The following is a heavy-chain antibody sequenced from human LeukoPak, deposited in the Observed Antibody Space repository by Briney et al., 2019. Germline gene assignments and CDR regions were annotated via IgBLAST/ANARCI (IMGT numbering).Heavy chain of an antibody. CDR3: ARGDWYFDL. Sequence: SETLSLTCTVSGVSISSGSYYWSWIRQPAGKGLEWIGRIYTSGSTNYNPSLKSRVTISVDTSKNQFSLKLSSVTAADTAVYYCARGDWYFDLWGRGTLVTVSS. V-gene: IGHV4-61*02. CDR1: GVSISSGSYY. J-gene: IGHJ2*01. CDR2: IYTSGST.